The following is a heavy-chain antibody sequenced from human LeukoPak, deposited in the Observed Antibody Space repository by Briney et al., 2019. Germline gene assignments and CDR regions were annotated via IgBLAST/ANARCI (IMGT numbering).Heavy chain of an antibody. CDR2: SSTSSSTI. Sequence: GGSLRLSCAASGFTFRSYSMHWVRQAPGKGLEWLSFSSTSSSTIYYADSVKGRFTISRDNAKRSLYLQMNSLRGEETAVYYCAKTTVVTGYWYVDLWGRGTLVTVSS. J-gene: IGHJ2*01. CDR1: GFTFRSYS. D-gene: IGHD4-23*01. V-gene: IGHV3-48*01. CDR3: AKTTVVTGYWYVDL.